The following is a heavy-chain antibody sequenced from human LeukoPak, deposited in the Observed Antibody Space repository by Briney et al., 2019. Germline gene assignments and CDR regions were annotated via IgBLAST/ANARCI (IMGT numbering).Heavy chain of an antibody. CDR2: ISSSSSYI. J-gene: IGHJ4*02. CDR3: ARDLSGSGSYYFLY. CDR1: GFTFTTYG. D-gene: IGHD3-10*01. V-gene: IGHV3-21*01. Sequence: PGGSLRLSCAASGFTFTTYGMHWVRQAPGRGLEWVSSISSSSSYIYYADSVKGRFTISRDNAKNSLYLQMNSLRAEDTAVYYCARDLSGSGSYYFLYWGQGTLVTVSS.